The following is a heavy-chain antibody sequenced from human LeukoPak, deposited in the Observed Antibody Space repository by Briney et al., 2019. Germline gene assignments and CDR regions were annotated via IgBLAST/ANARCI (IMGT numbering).Heavy chain of an antibody. V-gene: IGHV3-23*01. Sequence: GGSLRLSCAASGFTFSNYAMSRVRQAPRKGPEWLSTFSASGANTYHADSVRARFTISRDNSKDTLYLQMDGLRAEDTAFYYCARSPLSTLKSFDSWGQGTVVSVSS. CDR3: ARSPLSTLKSFDS. CDR2: FSASGANT. J-gene: IGHJ4*02. CDR1: GFTFSNYA. D-gene: IGHD3-16*01.